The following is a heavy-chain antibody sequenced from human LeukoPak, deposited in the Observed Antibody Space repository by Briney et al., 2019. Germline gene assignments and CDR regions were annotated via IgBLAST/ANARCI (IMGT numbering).Heavy chain of an antibody. CDR1: GFTFDDYA. V-gene: IGHV3-9*01. Sequence: PGGSLRLSSAASGFTFDDYAMHWVRQAPGKGLEWVSGISWNSGSIGYADSVKGRFTISRDNAKNSLYLQMNSLRAEDTALYYCAKDITPYSSGWYLGFDSWGQGTLVTVSS. CDR2: ISWNSGSI. CDR3: AKDITPYSSGWYLGFDS. J-gene: IGHJ4*02. D-gene: IGHD6-19*01.